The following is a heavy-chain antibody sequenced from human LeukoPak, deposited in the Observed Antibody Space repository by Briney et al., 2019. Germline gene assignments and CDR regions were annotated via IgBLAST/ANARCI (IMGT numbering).Heavy chain of an antibody. CDR1: GFTFSSYA. CDR2: ISSHGGST. CDR3: VKDEAPYYYDSSGYYFGD. Sequence: PGGSLRLSCSASGFTFSSYAMHWVRQAPRKGLEYVSAISSHGGSTYYADSVKGRFTISRDNSKNTLYLQMSSLRAEDTAVYYCVKDEAPYYYDSSGYYFGDWGQGTLVTVSS. D-gene: IGHD3-22*01. J-gene: IGHJ4*02. V-gene: IGHV3-64D*09.